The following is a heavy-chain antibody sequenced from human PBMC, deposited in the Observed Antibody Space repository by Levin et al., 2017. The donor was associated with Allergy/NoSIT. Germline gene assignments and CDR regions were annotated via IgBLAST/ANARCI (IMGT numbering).Heavy chain of an antibody. CDR2: IYSGGST. D-gene: IGHD3-9*01. V-gene: IGHV3-53*01. CDR1: GFTVSSNY. Sequence: GGSLRLSCAASGFTVSSNYMSWVRQAPGKGLEWVSVIYSGGSTYYADSVKGRFTISRDNSKNTLYLQMNSLRAEDTAVYYCASASLYYDILTGYHEPYYFDYWGQGTLVTVSS. J-gene: IGHJ4*02. CDR3: ASASLYYDILTGYHEPYYFDY.